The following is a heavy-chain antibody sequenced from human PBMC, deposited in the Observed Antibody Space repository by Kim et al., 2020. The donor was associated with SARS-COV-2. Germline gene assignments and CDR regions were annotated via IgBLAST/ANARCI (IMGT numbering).Heavy chain of an antibody. V-gene: IGHV3-53*01. J-gene: IGHJ6*02. Sequence: DADSGKGRFTISRDNSKSPLYRQMNSLRAEDTAVYYGARELRPFYGMDVWGQGTTVTVSS. D-gene: IGHD6-25*01. CDR3: ARELRPFYGMDV.